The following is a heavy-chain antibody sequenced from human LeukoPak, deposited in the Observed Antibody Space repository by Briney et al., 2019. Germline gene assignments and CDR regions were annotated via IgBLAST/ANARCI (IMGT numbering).Heavy chain of an antibody. J-gene: IGHJ4*02. Sequence: ASVKVSCKVSGYTLTELSMHWVRQAPGKGLEWMGGFDPEDGETIYAQKFQGRVTMTEDTSTDTAYMELSSLRSEDTAVYYCATRTRSYSSSWYYFDYWGQGTLVTVSS. CDR1: GYTLTELS. CDR3: ATRTRSYSSSWYYFDY. CDR2: FDPEDGET. V-gene: IGHV1-24*01. D-gene: IGHD6-13*01.